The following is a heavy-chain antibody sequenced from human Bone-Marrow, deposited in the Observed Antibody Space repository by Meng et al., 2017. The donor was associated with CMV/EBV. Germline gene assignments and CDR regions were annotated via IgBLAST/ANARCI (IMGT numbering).Heavy chain of an antibody. CDR2: IFYSGST. CDR3: AREPHY. Sequence: SETLSLTCSLSGGFISSSSHYWGWIRQPPGKGLEWIGSIFYSGSTYYNPSLQSRVTISVDTSKNQFSLKLSSVTAADTAVYYCAREPHYWGQGTLVTVSS. V-gene: IGHV4-39*07. CDR1: GGFISSSSHY. J-gene: IGHJ4*02.